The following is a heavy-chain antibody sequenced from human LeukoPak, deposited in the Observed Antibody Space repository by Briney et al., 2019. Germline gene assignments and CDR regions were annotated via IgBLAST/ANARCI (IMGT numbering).Heavy chain of an antibody. J-gene: IGHJ4*02. CDR3: ARGAAAAALDY. CDR1: GGSFSGYY. CDR2: INHSGST. D-gene: IGHD6-13*01. V-gene: IGHV4-34*01. Sequence: SETLSLTCAVYGGSFSGYYWSWIRQPPGKGLEWIGEINHSGSTNYNPSLKSRVTISVDTSKNQFSLKLSSVTAADTAVYYCARGAAAAALDYWGQGTLVTVSS.